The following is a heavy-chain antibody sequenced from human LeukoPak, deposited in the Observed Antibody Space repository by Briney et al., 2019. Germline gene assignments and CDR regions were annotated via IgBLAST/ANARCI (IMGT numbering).Heavy chain of an antibody. Sequence: GGSLRLSCAASGFTFSSYGMHWVRQAPGKGLEGVAVISYDGSNKYYADSVKGRFTISRDNSKNTLYLQMNSLRAEDTAVYYCAKDGGLWVSAHWGDSWGRGTLVTVSS. V-gene: IGHV3-30*18. CDR2: ISYDGSNK. D-gene: IGHD7-27*01. CDR1: GFTFSSYG. J-gene: IGHJ4*02. CDR3: AKDGGLWVSAHWGDS.